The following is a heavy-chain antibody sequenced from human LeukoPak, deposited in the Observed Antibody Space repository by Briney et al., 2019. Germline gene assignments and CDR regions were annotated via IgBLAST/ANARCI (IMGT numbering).Heavy chain of an antibody. J-gene: IGHJ4*02. D-gene: IGHD1-1*01. Sequence: GGSLRLSCAASGFTFSSYAMSWVRQAPGKGLEWVSTTSNSDDNTYYADSVKGRFTISRDNSKNTLYLQMNSLTAEDTAIYYCAKATGTLGNWGQGTLVTVSA. CDR2: TSNSDDNT. CDR3: AKATGTLGN. CDR1: GFTFSSYA. V-gene: IGHV3-23*01.